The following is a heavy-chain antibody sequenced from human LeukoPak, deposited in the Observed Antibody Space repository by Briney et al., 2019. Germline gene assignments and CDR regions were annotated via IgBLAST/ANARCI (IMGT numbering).Heavy chain of an antibody. J-gene: IGHJ6*02. V-gene: IGHV3-23*01. CDR2: ISGSGGST. Sequence: GGSLRLSCPASGFTFRSYAMSWVRQAPGKGLEWVSAISGSGGSTYYADSVKGRFTISRDNSKNTLYLQMNSLRAEDTAVYYCAKAIYSSSRMDVWGQGTTVTVSS. D-gene: IGHD6-13*01. CDR1: GFTFRSYA. CDR3: AKAIYSSSRMDV.